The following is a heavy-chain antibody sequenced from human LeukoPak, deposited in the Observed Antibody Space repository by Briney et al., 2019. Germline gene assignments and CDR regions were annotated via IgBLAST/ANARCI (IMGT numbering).Heavy chain of an antibody. Sequence: SETLSLTCTVSGGSISSYYWSWIRQPPGKGLERIGYIYYSGSTNYNPSLKSRVTISVDTSKNQFSLKLSSVTAADTAVYYCARSWNYRGEYYFDYWGQGTLVTVSS. D-gene: IGHD1-7*01. CDR2: IYYSGST. CDR1: GGSISSYY. V-gene: IGHV4-59*01. J-gene: IGHJ4*02. CDR3: ARSWNYRGEYYFDY.